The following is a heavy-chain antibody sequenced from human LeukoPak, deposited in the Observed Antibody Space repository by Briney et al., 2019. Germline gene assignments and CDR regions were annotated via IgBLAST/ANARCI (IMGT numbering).Heavy chain of an antibody. Sequence: GGSLRLSCAASGFTFSSYGMHWVRQAPGKGLEWVAVISYDGSNKYYADSVKGRFTISRDNSKNTLYLQMNSLRAEDTAVYYCARVAGYSYGYLDYWGQGTLVTVSS. CDR1: GFTFSSYG. J-gene: IGHJ4*02. D-gene: IGHD5-18*01. CDR2: ISYDGSNK. V-gene: IGHV3-30*03. CDR3: ARVAGYSYGYLDY.